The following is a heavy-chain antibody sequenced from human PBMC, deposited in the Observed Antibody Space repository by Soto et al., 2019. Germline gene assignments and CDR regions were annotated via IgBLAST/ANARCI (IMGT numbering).Heavy chain of an antibody. CDR1: GYSFTTYW. D-gene: IGHD6-13*01. CDR2: IYPGDSDT. J-gene: IGHJ4*02. V-gene: IGHV5-51*01. Sequence: LGESLKISCKASGYSFTTYWIGWVRQMPGKGLEWTGIIYPGDSDTRYSPSFQGQVTISADKSTSTAYLQWSSPKASDSAMFYCARKDIAGNSVDFWDQGTLVTVSS. CDR3: ARKDIAGNSVDF.